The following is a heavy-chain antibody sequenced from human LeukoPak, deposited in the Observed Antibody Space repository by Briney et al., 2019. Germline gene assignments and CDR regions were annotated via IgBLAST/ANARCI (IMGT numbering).Heavy chain of an antibody. CDR2: IYYNGST. CDR1: GGSISSSSYY. V-gene: IGHV4-39*07. D-gene: IGHD6-13*01. Sequence: PSETLSLTCTVSGGSISSSSYYWGWIRQPPGKGLEWIGSIYYNGSTNYNPSLKSRVTISVDTSKNQFSLKLSSVTAADTAVYYCATSSSWYPPLFGSLEYYFDYWGQGTLVTVSS. CDR3: ATSSSWYPPLFGSLEYYFDY. J-gene: IGHJ4*02.